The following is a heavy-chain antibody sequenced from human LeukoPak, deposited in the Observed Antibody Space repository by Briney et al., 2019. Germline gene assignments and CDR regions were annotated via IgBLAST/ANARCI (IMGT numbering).Heavy chain of an antibody. CDR1: GGSISTTSYY. CDR3: ARDLYYDSSGHLVDY. J-gene: IGHJ4*02. V-gene: IGHV4-39*02. D-gene: IGHD3-22*01. Sequence: SETLSLTCTVSGGSISTTSYYWGWIRQPPGKGLEWIGSIYYSGNTYYNPSLKSRVTISVDTSKNQFSLKLSSVTAADTAVYYCARDLYYDSSGHLVDYWGQGTLVTVSS. CDR2: IYYSGNT.